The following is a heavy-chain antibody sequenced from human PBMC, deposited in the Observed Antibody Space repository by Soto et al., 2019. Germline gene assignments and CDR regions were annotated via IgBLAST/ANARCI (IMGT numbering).Heavy chain of an antibody. V-gene: IGHV4-34*01. Sequence: PSETLSLTCAVYGGSFSGYYWSWIRQPPGKGLEWIGEINHSGSTNYNPSLKSRVTISVDTSKNQFSLKLSSVTAADTAVYYCARGRDGIRSSSCDFDHWGQGTLVTVSS. CDR2: INHSGST. J-gene: IGHJ4*02. D-gene: IGHD6-6*01. CDR1: GGSFSGYY. CDR3: ARGRDGIRSSSCDFDH.